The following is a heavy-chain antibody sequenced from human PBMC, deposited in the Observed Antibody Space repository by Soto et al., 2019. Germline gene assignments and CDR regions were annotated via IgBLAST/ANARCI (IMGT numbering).Heavy chain of an antibody. CDR1: GFTFSSYD. V-gene: IGHV3-13*04. CDR2: IGTAGDT. CDR3: ARDVAYCGGDCYLDY. D-gene: IGHD2-21*02. Sequence: GGSLRLSCAASGFTFSSYDMHWVRQATGKGLEWVSAIGTAGDTYYPGSVKGRFTISRDNAKNSLYLQMNSLRAEDTTVYYCARDVAYCGGDCYLDYWGQGTLVTVSS. J-gene: IGHJ4*02.